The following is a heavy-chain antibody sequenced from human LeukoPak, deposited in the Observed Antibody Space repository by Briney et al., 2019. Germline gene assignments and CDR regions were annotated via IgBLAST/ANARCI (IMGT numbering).Heavy chain of an antibody. Sequence: GGSLRLSCAASGFTFSSYSMNWVRQAPGKGLEWVSSISSSSSYIYYADSVKGRFTISRDNAKNSLYLQMNSLRAEDTAVYYCARAPKPFYSSSWYWKDYYGMDVWGQGTTVTVSS. CDR3: ARAPKPFYSSSWYWKDYYGMDV. J-gene: IGHJ6*02. D-gene: IGHD6-13*01. CDR1: GFTFSSYS. CDR2: ISSSSSYI. V-gene: IGHV3-21*04.